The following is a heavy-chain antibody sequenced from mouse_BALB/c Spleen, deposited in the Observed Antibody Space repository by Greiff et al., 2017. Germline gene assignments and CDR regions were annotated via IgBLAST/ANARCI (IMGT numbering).Heavy chain of an antibody. J-gene: IGHJ4*01. Sequence: EVMLVESGGGLVKPGGSLKLSCAASGFTFSSYAMSWVRQSPEKRLEWVAEISSGGSYTYYPDTVTGRFTISRDNAKNTLYLEMSSLRSEDTAMYYCARKLPYAMDYWGQGTSVTVSS. CDR1: GFTFSSYA. CDR2: ISSGGSYT. D-gene: IGHD1-1*01. CDR3: ARKLPYAMDY. V-gene: IGHV5-9-4*01.